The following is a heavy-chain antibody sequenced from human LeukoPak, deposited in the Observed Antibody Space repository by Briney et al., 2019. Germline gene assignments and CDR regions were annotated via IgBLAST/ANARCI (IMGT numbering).Heavy chain of an antibody. CDR3: ARGSDGYNLLSHHTFSI. D-gene: IGHD5-24*01. CDR2: IYYSGST. Sequence: PSETLSLTCTVSGGSISSYYWSWIRQPPGKGLEWIGYIYYSGSTNYNPSLKSRVTISVDTSKNQFSLKLSSVTAADTAVYYCARGSDGYNLLSHHTFSIWGQGTLVTVSS. V-gene: IGHV4-59*01. CDR1: GGSISSYY. J-gene: IGHJ4*02.